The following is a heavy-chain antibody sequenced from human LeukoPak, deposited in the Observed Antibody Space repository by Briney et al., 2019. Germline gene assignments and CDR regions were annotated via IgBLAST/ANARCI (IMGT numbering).Heavy chain of an antibody. J-gene: IGHJ3*02. D-gene: IGHD5/OR15-5a*01. Sequence: GGSLRLSCAASGFTFSSYSMNWVRQAPGKGLEWVSYISSSSSTVYYADSVKGRFTISRDNAKNSLYLQMNSLRAEDTAVYYCARGRGYSVKNAFDIWGQGTMVTVSS. V-gene: IGHV3-48*04. CDR2: ISSSSSTV. CDR3: ARGRGYSVKNAFDI. CDR1: GFTFSSYS.